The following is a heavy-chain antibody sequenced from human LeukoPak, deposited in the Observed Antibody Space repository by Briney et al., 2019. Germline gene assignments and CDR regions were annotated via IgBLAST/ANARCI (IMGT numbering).Heavy chain of an antibody. J-gene: IGHJ4*02. Sequence: ASVKVSCKLSGDTLTELSVHWVRQSPGKGLEWMGGCVPEDGERIYAQKFQGRVTMTEDTSTDTAYMELSSLRSDDTAVYFCATLPRGHLFDSWGQGTLVTVSS. CDR3: ATLPRGHLFDS. CDR2: CVPEDGER. D-gene: IGHD3-10*01. V-gene: IGHV1-24*01. CDR1: GDTLTELS.